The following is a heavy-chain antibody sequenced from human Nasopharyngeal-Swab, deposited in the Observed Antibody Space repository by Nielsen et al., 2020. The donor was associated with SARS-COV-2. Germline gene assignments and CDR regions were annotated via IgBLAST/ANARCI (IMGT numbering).Heavy chain of an antibody. J-gene: IGHJ5*02. Sequence: GGSLRLSCAGSGFIFGDCALHWVRQSSAKGLEWVAHIDKKANNYATEYAASVKGRFTISRDDSSNMAYLQMNRLNTEDTAVYYCTRDNGTYNWFDPWGQGALVTVSS. CDR2: IDKKANNYAT. D-gene: IGHD3-10*01. CDR1: GFIFGDCA. CDR3: TRDNGTYNWFDP. V-gene: IGHV3-73*01.